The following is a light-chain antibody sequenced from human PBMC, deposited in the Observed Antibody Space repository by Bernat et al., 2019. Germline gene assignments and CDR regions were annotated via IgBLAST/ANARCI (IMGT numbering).Light chain of an antibody. CDR2: DVS. CDR3: SSYTSSSTLV. V-gene: IGLV2-14*03. CDR1: SSDVGGYNY. Sequence: TPLTQPASVSGSPGQSITISCTGTSSDVGGYNYVSWYQQHPDKAPKLMIYDVSNRPSGISNRFSGSKSGNTASLTSSGLLAEDEADYYCSSYTSSSTLVFGEGTKLPVL. J-gene: IGLJ3*02.